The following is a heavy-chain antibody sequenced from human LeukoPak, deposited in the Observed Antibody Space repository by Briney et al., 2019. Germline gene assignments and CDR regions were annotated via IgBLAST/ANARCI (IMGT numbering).Heavy chain of an antibody. V-gene: IGHV4-38-2*02. Sequence: SETLSLTCTVSGYSISSGYYWGWIRQPPGKGLEWIGSIYYSGSTYYNPSLKSRVTISVDTSKNQFSLKLSSVTAADTAVYYCARVRAARTHQNFDYWGQGTLVTVSS. CDR3: ARVRAARTHQNFDY. CDR2: IYYSGST. D-gene: IGHD6-25*01. CDR1: GYSISSGYY. J-gene: IGHJ4*02.